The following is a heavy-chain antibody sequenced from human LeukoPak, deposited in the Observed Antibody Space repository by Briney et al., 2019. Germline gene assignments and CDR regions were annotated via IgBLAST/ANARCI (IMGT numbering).Heavy chain of an antibody. V-gene: IGHV4-39*07. J-gene: IGHJ3*02. Sequence: PSETLSLTCTVSGGSITSSSYYWGWIRQPPEKGLEWIGSIYYTGGTNYSPSLKSRVTISVDTSKNQFSLKLSSVTAADTAVYYCARMGYYESSGRYRGAFDIWGQGTMVTVSS. CDR3: ARMGYYESSGRYRGAFDI. D-gene: IGHD3-22*01. CDR2: IYYTGGT. CDR1: GGSITSSSYY.